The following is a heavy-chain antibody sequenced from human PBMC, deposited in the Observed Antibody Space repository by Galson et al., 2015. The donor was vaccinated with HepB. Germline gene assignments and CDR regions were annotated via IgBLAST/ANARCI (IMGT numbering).Heavy chain of an antibody. CDR2: IIPILGIA. Sequence: SVKVSCKVSGGTFSSYAISWVRQAPGQGLEWMGRIIPILGIANYAQKFQGRVTITADKSTSTAYMELSSLRSEDTAVYYCARDLPLVVYSSGNSAAFDIWGQGTMVTVSS. CDR3: ARDLPLVVYSSGNSAAFDI. J-gene: IGHJ3*02. D-gene: IGHD2-8*02. CDR1: GGTFSSYA. V-gene: IGHV1-69*04.